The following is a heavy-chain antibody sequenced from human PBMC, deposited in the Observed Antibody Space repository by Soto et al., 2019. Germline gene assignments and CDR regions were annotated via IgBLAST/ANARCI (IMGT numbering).Heavy chain of an antibody. V-gene: IGHV3-30*18. Sequence: PGGSLRLSCAGSGFTFSSYGMHWVRQAPGKGLEWVAVISYDGSDKYYGDSVKGRFTISRDDSKNTLNLQKNSLRVENTTIYYCANSAGYDYVWGSSGLDPWGQGTLVTVSS. CDR1: GFTFSSYG. J-gene: IGHJ5*02. D-gene: IGHD3-16*01. CDR3: ANSAGYDYVWGSSGLDP. CDR2: ISYDGSDK.